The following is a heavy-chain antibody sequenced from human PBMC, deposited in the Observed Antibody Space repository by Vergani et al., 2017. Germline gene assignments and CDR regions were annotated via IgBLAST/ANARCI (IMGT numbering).Heavy chain of an antibody. J-gene: IGHJ6*02. Sequence: QVQLQESGPGLVKPSQTLSLTCTVSGGSISSGSYYWSWIRQPAGKGLEWIGRIYTSGSTNYNPSLKSRVTISVDTSKNQFSLKLSSVTAADTAVYYCARDRAGRDYLGNYYYYGMDVWGQGTTVTVSS. CDR1: GGSISSGSYY. CDR2: IYTSGST. D-gene: IGHD2/OR15-2a*01. CDR3: ARDRAGRDYLGNYYYYGMDV. V-gene: IGHV4-61*02.